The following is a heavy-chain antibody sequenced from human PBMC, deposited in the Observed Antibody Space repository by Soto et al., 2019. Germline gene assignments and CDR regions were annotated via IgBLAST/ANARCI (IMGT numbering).Heavy chain of an antibody. CDR1: GFTFSGSA. Sequence: PGGSLRLSCAASGFTFSGSAMHWVRQASGKGLEWVGRIRSKANSYATAYAASVKGRFTISRDDSKNTAYLQMNSLKTEDTAVYYCTHRDDFWSGYYTGPLRFMDVWGKGTTVTVSS. D-gene: IGHD3-3*01. J-gene: IGHJ6*03. CDR3: THRDDFWSGYYTGPLRFMDV. V-gene: IGHV3-73*01. CDR2: IRSKANSYAT.